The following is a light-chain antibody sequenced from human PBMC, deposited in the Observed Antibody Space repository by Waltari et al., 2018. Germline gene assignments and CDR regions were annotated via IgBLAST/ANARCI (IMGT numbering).Light chain of an antibody. CDR3: SSYTTSSTLL. J-gene: IGLJ2*01. Sequence: QSALTQPASVSGSPGQSITISCTGTSSDVGAYNYDSLYQQHPGKAPKLIIYEVSNRPSGVSNRFSGSKSGNTASLSISGLQAEDEADYYCSSYTTSSTLLFGGGTKLTVL. V-gene: IGLV2-14*01. CDR2: EVS. CDR1: SSDVGAYNY.